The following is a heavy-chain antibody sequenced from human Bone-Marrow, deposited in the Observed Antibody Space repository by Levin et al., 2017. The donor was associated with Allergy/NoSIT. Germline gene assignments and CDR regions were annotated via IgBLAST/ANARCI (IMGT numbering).Heavy chain of an antibody. CDR3: ARGFWNAFFDY. V-gene: IGHV4-59*01. D-gene: IGHD1-1*01. J-gene: IGHJ4*02. CDR1: GASFSSYY. CDR2: VHFSGSV. Sequence: SETLSLTCTVSGASFSSYYWGWLRQSPGKRLEWIGHVHFSGSVNYNPSLKSRVTISVDASKKHFPLNLASVTAADTAVYFCARGFWNAFFDYWGQGILVSVSS.